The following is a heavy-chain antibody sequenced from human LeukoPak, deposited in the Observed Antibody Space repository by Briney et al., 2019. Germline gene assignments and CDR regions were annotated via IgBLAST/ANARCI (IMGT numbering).Heavy chain of an antibody. V-gene: IGHV3-7*01. D-gene: IGHD3-22*01. J-gene: IGHJ4*02. Sequence: GGSLRLSCAASGFTFYNYWMSWVRQAPGKGLEWVANINQDQSHKYYLGSVEGRSTISRDNAKNSLYLQMDSLRAEDTAIYYCARVIGGYDTVDCWGQGSLVTVSS. CDR1: GFTFYNYW. CDR2: INQDQSHK. CDR3: ARVIGGYDTVDC.